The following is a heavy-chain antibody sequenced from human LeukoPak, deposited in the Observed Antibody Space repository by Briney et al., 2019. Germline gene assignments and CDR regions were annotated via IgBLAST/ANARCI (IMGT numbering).Heavy chain of an antibody. V-gene: IGHV1-18*01. Sequence: ASVKVSCKASGYTFTSYGISWVRQPPGQGLEWMGWISAYNGNTNYAQKLQGRVTMTTDTSTSTAYMELRSLRSDDTAVYYCARGGLTIFGVVQPSYYYMDVWGKGTTVTVSS. CDR1: GYTFTSYG. D-gene: IGHD3-3*01. CDR2: ISAYNGNT. CDR3: ARGGLTIFGVVQPSYYYMDV. J-gene: IGHJ6*03.